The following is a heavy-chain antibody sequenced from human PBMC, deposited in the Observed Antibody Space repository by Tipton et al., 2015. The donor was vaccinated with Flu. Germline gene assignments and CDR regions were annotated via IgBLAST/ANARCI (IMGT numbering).Heavy chain of an antibody. D-gene: IGHD2-15*01. V-gene: IGHV4-59*01. CDR3: ATEYRGGGNRYCLNY. CDR2: IYYSGST. Sequence: LRLSCTVSGGSISGYYWTWIRQPPGKGLEWIGYIYYSGSTNYNPSLKSRVTISVDTSKNQFSLKLSSVTAADTAVYYCATEYRGGGNRYCLNYWGKGTLATAAS. J-gene: IGHJ4*02. CDR1: GGSISGYY.